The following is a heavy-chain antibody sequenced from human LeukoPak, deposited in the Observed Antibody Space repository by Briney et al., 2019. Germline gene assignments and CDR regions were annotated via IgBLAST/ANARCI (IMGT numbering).Heavy chain of an antibody. D-gene: IGHD4-17*01. Sequence: GGSLRLSCAASEFDFSTHAMTWVRQAPGKGLEWVSAISISGTKTYYADSVKGRFTISRDNSKNTLYLQKYSLRAEDTAVYYCANEIRPNDYWGQGTLVTVSS. CDR2: ISISGTKT. J-gene: IGHJ4*02. V-gene: IGHV3-23*01. CDR1: EFDFSTHA. CDR3: ANEIRPNDY.